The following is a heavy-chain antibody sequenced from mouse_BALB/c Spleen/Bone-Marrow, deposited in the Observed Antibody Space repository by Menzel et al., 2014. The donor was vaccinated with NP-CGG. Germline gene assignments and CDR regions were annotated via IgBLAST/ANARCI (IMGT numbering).Heavy chain of an antibody. CDR1: GFTFTDYY. Sequence: EVKLVESGGGLVQPGGSLRLSCATSGFTFTDYYMNWVRQPPGKALEWLGFIRNKANGYTTEYSASVKGRFTISRDNSQSFLYLQMNTLRAEDSATYYCARDIGRLLFDFWGQGTTLTVSS. D-gene: IGHD1-2*01. CDR3: ARDIGRLLFDF. CDR2: IRNKANGYTT. V-gene: IGHV7-3*02. J-gene: IGHJ2*01.